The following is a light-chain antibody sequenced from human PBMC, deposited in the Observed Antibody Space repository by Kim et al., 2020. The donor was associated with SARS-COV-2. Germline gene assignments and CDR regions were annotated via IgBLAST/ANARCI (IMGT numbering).Light chain of an antibody. CDR1: SGYSTYK. CDR3: GADHGSGSNFPVG. V-gene: IGLV9-49*01. CDR2: VGTGGIVG. Sequence: QPVLTQPPSASASLGASVTLTCTLSSGYSTYKVDWYQQRPGKGPRFVMRVGTGGIVGAKGDGIPDRFSVLGSGLNRYLTIKNIQEEDESDYHCGADHGSGSNFPVGFGGGTQLTVL. J-gene: IGLJ2*01.